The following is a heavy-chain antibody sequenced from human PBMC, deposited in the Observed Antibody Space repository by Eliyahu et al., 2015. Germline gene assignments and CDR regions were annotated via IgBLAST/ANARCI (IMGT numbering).Heavy chain of an antibody. D-gene: IGHD6-19*01. CDR3: ARVSRYSSGWSPHGYFDY. J-gene: IGHJ4*02. V-gene: IGHV1-69*01. CDR2: IIPIFGTA. Sequence: VRQAPGQGLEWMGGIIPIFGTANYAQKFQGRVTITADESTSTAYMELSSLRSEDTAVYYCARVSRYSSGWSPHGYFDYWGQGTLVTVSS.